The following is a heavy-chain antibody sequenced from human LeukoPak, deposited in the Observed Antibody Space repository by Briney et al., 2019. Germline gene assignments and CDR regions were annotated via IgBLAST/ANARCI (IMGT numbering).Heavy chain of an antibody. CDR3: ARYHFYYGSGSYSS. CDR1: GFTFSIYW. Sequence: GGSLRLSCAASGFTFSIYWMSWVRQAPGKGLEWVANIKPNGSEKYYVDSLKDRFTISRDNAKNSLYLQMNSLRVEDTAVYYCARYHFYYGSGSYSSWGQGTLVTVSS. D-gene: IGHD3-10*01. J-gene: IGHJ4*02. CDR2: IKPNGSEK. V-gene: IGHV3-7*04.